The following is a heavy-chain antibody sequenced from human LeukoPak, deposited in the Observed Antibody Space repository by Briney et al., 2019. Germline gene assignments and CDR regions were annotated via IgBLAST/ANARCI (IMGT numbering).Heavy chain of an antibody. D-gene: IGHD5-24*01. V-gene: IGHV3-48*03. J-gene: IGHJ4*02. Sequence: GGSLRLSCAASGFTFSSYEMNWVRQAPGKGLEWVSYISGSGRTTYYADAVKGRYTISRDNAKNSLFLQMNSLRAEDTAVYYCARALSMAPDYWGQGTLVTVSS. CDR3: ARALSMAPDY. CDR1: GFTFSSYE. CDR2: ISGSGRTT.